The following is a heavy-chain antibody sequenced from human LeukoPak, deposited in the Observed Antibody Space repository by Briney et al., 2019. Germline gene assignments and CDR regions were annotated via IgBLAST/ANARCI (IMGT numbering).Heavy chain of an antibody. V-gene: IGHV3-11*04. CDR3: ARVQNDFVSGYFIDY. D-gene: IGHD3-3*01. J-gene: IGHJ4*02. CDR1: GFTFGDYY. Sequence: GGSLRLSCAASGFTFGDYYMTWIRQAPGKGLEWVSYISASGSILNYADSVKGRFTISRDNAKNSLSLQMIGLRGDDTAVYYCARVQNDFVSGYFIDYWGQGTLVAVSS. CDR2: ISASGSIL.